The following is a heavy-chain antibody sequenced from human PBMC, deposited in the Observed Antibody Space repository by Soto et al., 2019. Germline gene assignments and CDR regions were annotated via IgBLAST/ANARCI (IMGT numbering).Heavy chain of an antibody. CDR1: GFTFSSYW. CDR3: ARDLVVVPAAIGYYYYGMDV. Sequence: EVQLVESGGGLVQPGGSLRLSCAASGFTFSSYWMSWVRQAPGKGLEWVANIKQDGSEKYYVDSVKGRFTISRDNAKNSLYLQMNSLRAEDTAVYYCARDLVVVPAAIGYYYYGMDVWGQGTTVTVSS. CDR2: IKQDGSEK. V-gene: IGHV3-7*01. J-gene: IGHJ6*02. D-gene: IGHD2-2*02.